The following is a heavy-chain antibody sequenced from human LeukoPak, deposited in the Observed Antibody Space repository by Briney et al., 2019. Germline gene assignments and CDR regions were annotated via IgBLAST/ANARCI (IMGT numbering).Heavy chain of an antibody. CDR2: IYSGGST. D-gene: IGHD1-14*01. J-gene: IGHJ3*02. CDR3: ARDLSPWESRNPDAFDI. CDR1: GFTVSTNY. V-gene: IGHV3-53*01. Sequence: GGSLRLSCTASGFTVSTNYMSWVRQAPGQGLEWVSVIYSGGSTYYADSVRGRFTISRDNYKNTLYLQMNSLRAEDTAVYYCARDLSPWESRNPDAFDIWGQGTTVTVSS.